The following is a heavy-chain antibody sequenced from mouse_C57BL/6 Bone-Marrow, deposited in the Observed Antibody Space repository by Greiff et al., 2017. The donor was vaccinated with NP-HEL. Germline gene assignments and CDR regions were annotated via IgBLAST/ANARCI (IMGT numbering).Heavy chain of an antibody. Sequence: DVRLVESGGGLVQPGGSLSLSCAASGFTFTDYYMSWVRQPPGKALEWLGFIRNKANGYTTEYSASVKGRFTISRDNSQSILYLQMNALRAEDSATYYCARYVRFITTVVEDYFDYWGQGTTLTVSS. CDR3: ARYVRFITTVVEDYFDY. J-gene: IGHJ2*01. CDR1: GFTFTDYY. D-gene: IGHD1-1*01. CDR2: IRNKANGYTT. V-gene: IGHV7-3*01.